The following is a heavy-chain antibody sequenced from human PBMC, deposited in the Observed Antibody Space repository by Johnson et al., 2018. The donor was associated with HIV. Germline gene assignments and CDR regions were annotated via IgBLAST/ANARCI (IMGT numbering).Heavy chain of an antibody. D-gene: IGHD1-26*01. CDR1: GFTVSNFP. Sequence: QMQLVESGGGLIQPGGSLRLSCAASGFTVSNFPMHWVRQAPGKGLEYVSSISNTGDSPYYADSVKGRFTISRDNAKNSLYLQMNSLRAEDTALYYCTAHYRNAFDIWGQGTMVTVSS. CDR3: TAHYRNAFDI. V-gene: IGHV3-64*04. J-gene: IGHJ3*02. CDR2: ISNTGDSP.